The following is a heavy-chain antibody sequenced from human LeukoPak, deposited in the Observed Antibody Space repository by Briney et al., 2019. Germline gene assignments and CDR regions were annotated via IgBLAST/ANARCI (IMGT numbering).Heavy chain of an antibody. CDR3: TRDRPLRWSLGGY. D-gene: IGHD4-23*01. CDR2: TRSKAYGGTT. V-gene: IGHV3-49*03. Sequence: GGSLRLSCTASGFTFGDYAMSWFRQAPGKGLEWVGFTRSKAYGGTTEYAASVGGRFTISRDDSKSIAYLQMNSLKTEDTAVYYCTRDRPLRWSLGGYWGQGTLVTVSS. J-gene: IGHJ4*02. CDR1: GFTFGDYA.